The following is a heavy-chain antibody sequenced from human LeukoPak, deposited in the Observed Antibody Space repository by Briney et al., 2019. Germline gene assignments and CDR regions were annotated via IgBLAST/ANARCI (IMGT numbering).Heavy chain of an antibody. CDR2: ISRSGNTI. Sequence: PGGSLRLSCGISGFAFSGCELTWVRQAPGKGLEWLSYISRSGNTIYYADSVKGRFTTSRDNAKNSLYWQMNSLRVEDTAVYYCARVATMVRVPLDALDIWGQGTMVSVSS. CDR1: GFAFSGCE. J-gene: IGHJ3*02. D-gene: IGHD3-10*01. CDR3: ARVATMVRVPLDALDI. V-gene: IGHV3-48*03.